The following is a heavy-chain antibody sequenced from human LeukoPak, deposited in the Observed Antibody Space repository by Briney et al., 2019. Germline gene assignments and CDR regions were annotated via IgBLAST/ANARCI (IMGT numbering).Heavy chain of an antibody. V-gene: IGHV4-34*01. D-gene: IGHD3-9*01. Sequence: SETLSLTCAVYGGSFSGYYWSWIRQPPGKGLEWIGEINHSGSTNYNPSLKSRVAISVDTSKNQFSLKLSSVTAADTAVYYCARGAILTGYSYYYYMDVWGKGTTVTVSS. CDR2: INHSGST. CDR3: ARGAILTGYSYYYYMDV. J-gene: IGHJ6*03. CDR1: GGSFSGYY.